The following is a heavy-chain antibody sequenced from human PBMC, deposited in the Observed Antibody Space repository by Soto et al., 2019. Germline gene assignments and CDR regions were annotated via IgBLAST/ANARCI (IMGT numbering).Heavy chain of an antibody. CDR3: ARARGYSSSMVLGY. V-gene: IGHV1-3*01. D-gene: IGHD6-13*01. J-gene: IGHJ4*02. Sequence: ASVKVSCKASGYTFTSYAMHWVRQAPGQRLEWMGWINAGNGNTKYSQKFQGRVTITRDTSASTAYMELSSLRSEDTAVYYCARARGYSSSMVLGYWGQGTLVTSPQ. CDR1: GYTFTSYA. CDR2: INAGNGNT.